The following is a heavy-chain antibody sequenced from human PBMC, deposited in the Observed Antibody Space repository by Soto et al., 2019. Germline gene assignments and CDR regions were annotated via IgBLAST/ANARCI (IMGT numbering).Heavy chain of an antibody. CDR3: ARDLGYYDSSGYFDY. D-gene: IGHD3-22*01. J-gene: IGHJ4*02. CDR1: GFTFSDHY. Sequence: QVQLVESGGGLVKPGGSLRLSCAASGFTFSDHYMSWIRQAPGKGLEWVSYISSSGDIIYYADSVKGRFTISRDNAKNSLYLQMNSLRSEDTAVYYCARDLGYYDSSGYFDYWGQGTLFTISS. V-gene: IGHV3-11*01. CDR2: ISSSGDII.